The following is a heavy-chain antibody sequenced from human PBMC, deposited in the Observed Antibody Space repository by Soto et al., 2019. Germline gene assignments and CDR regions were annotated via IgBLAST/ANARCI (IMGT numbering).Heavy chain of an antibody. V-gene: IGHV3-48*01. CDR1: GFTFNTYA. CDR2: ISSSSSTI. CDR3: ARPPGRYCYSTGCYPGGFDP. Sequence: GGSLRLSCAASGFTFNTYAMHWVRQAPGKGLEWVSYISSSSSTIYYADSVKGRFTISRDNAKNSLYLQMNSLRAEDTAVYYCARPPGRYCYSTGCYPGGFDPWGQGTLVTVSS. J-gene: IGHJ5*02. D-gene: IGHD2-2*01.